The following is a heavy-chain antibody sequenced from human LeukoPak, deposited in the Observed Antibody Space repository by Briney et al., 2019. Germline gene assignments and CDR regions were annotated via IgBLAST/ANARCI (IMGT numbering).Heavy chain of an antibody. CDR3: ARDRKNYDSSGYYIDY. CDR1: GGSISSGGYY. J-gene: IGHJ4*02. Sequence: SETLSLTCTLSGGSISSGGYYWSWVRQHPGKGLELIGYIHYSGSTYYNPSLKSRVTISVDTSKTQFSLKLSSVTAADTAAYYCARDRKNYDSSGYYIDYWGQGTLVTVSS. V-gene: IGHV4-31*03. CDR2: IHYSGST. D-gene: IGHD3-22*01.